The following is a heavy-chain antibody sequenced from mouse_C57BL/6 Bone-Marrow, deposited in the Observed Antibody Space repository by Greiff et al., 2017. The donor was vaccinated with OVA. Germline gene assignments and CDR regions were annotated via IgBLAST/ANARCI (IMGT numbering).Heavy chain of an antibody. D-gene: IGHD2-5*01. CDR1: GYTFTDYY. Sequence: EVQLQQSGPVLVKPGASVKMSCKASGYTFTDYYMNWVKQSHGKSLEWIGVINPYNGGTSYNQKFKGKATLTVYKSSSTAYMELNSLTSEDSAVYYCARAYYSNYVAWFAYWGQGTLVTVSA. CDR3: ARAYYSNYVAWFAY. V-gene: IGHV1-19*01. CDR2: INPYNGGT. J-gene: IGHJ3*01.